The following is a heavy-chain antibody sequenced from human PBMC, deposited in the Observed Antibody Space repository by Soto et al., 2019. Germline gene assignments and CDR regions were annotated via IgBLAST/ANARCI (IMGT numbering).Heavy chain of an antibody. CDR2: IFPLTDIP. Sequence: QVQLVQSGTEVKKPGSSVKVSCKASGGTFRNYPINWVRQAPGQGLEWMGSIFPLTDIPDYAQNFQARLTISGDKPTTTAYRKLSSLPSDDTAMYFCARAPLVVLNYFESWGKETLVTVSS. CDR1: GGTFRNYP. CDR3: ARAPLVVLNYFES. V-gene: IGHV1-69*02. J-gene: IGHJ4*02.